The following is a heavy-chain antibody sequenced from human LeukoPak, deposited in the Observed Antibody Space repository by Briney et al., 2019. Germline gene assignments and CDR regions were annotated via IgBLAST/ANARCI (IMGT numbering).Heavy chain of an antibody. CDR2: ISYDGSNK. V-gene: IGHV3-30-3*01. Sequence: AGGSLRLSCAASGFTFSSYAMHWVRQAPGKGLEWVAVISYDGSNKYYADSVKGRFTISRDNYKNTLYLQMNSLRAEDTAVYYCARSPYNWNYHFDYWGQGTLVTVSS. CDR1: GFTFSSYA. D-gene: IGHD1-7*01. J-gene: IGHJ4*02. CDR3: ARSPYNWNYHFDY.